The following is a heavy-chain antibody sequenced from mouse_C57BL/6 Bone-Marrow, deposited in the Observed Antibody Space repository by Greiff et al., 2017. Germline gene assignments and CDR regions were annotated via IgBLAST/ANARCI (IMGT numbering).Heavy chain of an antibody. V-gene: IGHV1-64*01. Sequence: QVQLKQPGAELVKPGASVKLSCKASGYTFTSYWMHWVKQRHGKGLEWIGMIHPNSGSTNYNEKFKSKATLTVDKSSSTAYMQLSSLTSEDSAVYYCARGDYYCGSSFAYWGQGTLVTVSA. CDR3: ARGDYYCGSSFAY. J-gene: IGHJ3*01. CDR2: IHPNSGST. D-gene: IGHD1-1*01. CDR1: GYTFTSYW.